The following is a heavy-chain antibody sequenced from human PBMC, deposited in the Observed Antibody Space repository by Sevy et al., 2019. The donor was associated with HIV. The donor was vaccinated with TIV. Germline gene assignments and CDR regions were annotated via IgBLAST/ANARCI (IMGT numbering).Heavy chain of an antibody. CDR1: GFTFSAYA. J-gene: IGHJ1*01. CDR3: ATLRGGLYGSGYFQN. V-gene: IGHV3-23*01. D-gene: IGHD3-10*01. CDR2: ISSSGGST. Sequence: GGSLRLSCAASGFTFSAYAMSWVRQAPGKGLEWVSCISSSGGSTYYADSVKGRFSISRDTSKNTLYLQMNSLRAEEMAVYYCATLRGGLYGSGYFQNWGQGTQFTVSS.